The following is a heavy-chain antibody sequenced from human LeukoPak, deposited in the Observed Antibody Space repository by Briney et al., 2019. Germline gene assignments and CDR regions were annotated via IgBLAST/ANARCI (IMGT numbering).Heavy chain of an antibody. CDR3: ARDGGGVSAPGGY. J-gene: IGHJ4*02. Sequence: GASVKVSCEASGYTFTSYYMHWVRQAPGQGLEWMGIINPGGRSTTYAQKFQGRVTLTRDTSTSTVYMELSSLRSEDTAVYYCARDGGGVSAPGGYWGQGTLVTVSS. D-gene: IGHD3-16*01. CDR1: GYTFTSYY. CDR2: INPGGRST. V-gene: IGHV1-46*01.